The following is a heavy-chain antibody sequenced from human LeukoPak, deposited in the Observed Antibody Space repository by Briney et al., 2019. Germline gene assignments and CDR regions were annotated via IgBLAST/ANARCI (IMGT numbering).Heavy chain of an antibody. D-gene: IGHD3-22*01. CDR1: GFTFDDYG. Sequence: GGSLRLSCAASGFTFDDYGMSWVRQAPGKGLEWVSGINWNGGSTGYADSVEGRFTISRDNAKNSLYLQMNSLRAEDTALYYCASLVGGDSSGSGGPLDYWGQGTLVTVSS. V-gene: IGHV3-20*04. CDR2: INWNGGST. CDR3: ASLVGGDSSGSGGPLDY. J-gene: IGHJ4*02.